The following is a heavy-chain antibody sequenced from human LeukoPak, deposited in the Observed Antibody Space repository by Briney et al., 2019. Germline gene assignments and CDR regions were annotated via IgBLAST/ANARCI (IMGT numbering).Heavy chain of an antibody. CDR2: INPSGGST. V-gene: IGHV1-46*01. CDR3: ARDRGELLDHQHFQH. CDR1: GYTFASYY. Sequence: GASVKVSCKASGYTFASYYMHWVRQAPGQGLEWMGIINPSGGSTSYAQKFQGRVTMTRDMSTSTVYMELSSLRSEDTAVYYCARDRGELLDHQHFQHWGQGTLVTVSS. J-gene: IGHJ1*01. D-gene: IGHD1-26*01.